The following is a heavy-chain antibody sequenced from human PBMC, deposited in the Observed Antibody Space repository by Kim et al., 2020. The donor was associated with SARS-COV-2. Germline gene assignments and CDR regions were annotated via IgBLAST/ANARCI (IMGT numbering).Heavy chain of an antibody. D-gene: IGHD3-16*01. Sequence: TPPLKSRVTLAVDTAKNPFSLKLSSVTAADTAVYYWARHGWGPLNWFDPWGQGTLVTVSS. CDR3: ARHGWGPLNWFDP. J-gene: IGHJ5*02. V-gene: IGHV4-59*08.